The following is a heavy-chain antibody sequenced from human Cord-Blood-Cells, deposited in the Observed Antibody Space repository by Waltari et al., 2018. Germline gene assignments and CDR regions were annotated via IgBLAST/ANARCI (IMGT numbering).Heavy chain of an antibody. V-gene: IGHV1-2*02. CDR3: ARDGLPYYYYYYMDV. CDR2: INPNSGGT. CDR1: GYTFTGYY. Sequence: QVQLVQPGAEVKKPGASVKVSCKASGYTFTGYYMYWVRQAPGQGLEWMGWINPNSGGTNYAQKFQGRVTMTRDTSISTAYMELSRLRSDDTAVYYCARDGLPYYYYYYMDVWGKGTTVTDSS. J-gene: IGHJ6*03.